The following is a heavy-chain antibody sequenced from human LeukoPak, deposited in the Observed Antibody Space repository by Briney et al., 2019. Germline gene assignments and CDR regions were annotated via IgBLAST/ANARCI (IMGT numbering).Heavy chain of an antibody. Sequence: GGSLRLSCAASGFXFSDYYMSWIRQTPGKGLEWVSYISSSSSYTNYADSVKGRFTISRDNAKNSLYLQMNSLRAEDTAVYYCARVLMVRGVIFDYWGQGTLVTVSS. D-gene: IGHD3-10*01. V-gene: IGHV3-11*05. J-gene: IGHJ4*02. CDR1: GFXFSDYY. CDR2: ISSSSSYT. CDR3: ARVLMVRGVIFDY.